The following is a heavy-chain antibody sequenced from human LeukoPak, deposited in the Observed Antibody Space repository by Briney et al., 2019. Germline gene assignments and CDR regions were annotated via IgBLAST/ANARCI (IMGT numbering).Heavy chain of an antibody. D-gene: IGHD3-10*01. Sequence: GGSLRLSCIASGFTFNRHSMIWVRQAPGKGLEWISYISSSSDIIYYADSVRGRFTISRDNAENSLFLQMNSLRAEDTAVYYCARDRLVRGIITDDAFDIWGQGTMVTVSS. J-gene: IGHJ3*02. V-gene: IGHV3-48*01. CDR2: ISSSSDII. CDR1: GFTFNRHS. CDR3: ARDRLVRGIITDDAFDI.